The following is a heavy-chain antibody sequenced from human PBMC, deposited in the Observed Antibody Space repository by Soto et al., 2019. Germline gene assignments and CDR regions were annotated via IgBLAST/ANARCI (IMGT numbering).Heavy chain of an antibody. V-gene: IGHV3-48*03. Sequence: GGSLRLSCAASGFTFSIYEMNWVRQAPGKGLEWVSYIMSSGSPIYYADSVKGRFAISRDNAKNSLYLQVNSLRAEDTAVYYCARGGSGWSLDYWGQGTLVTVSS. CDR3: ARGGSGWSLDY. J-gene: IGHJ4*02. CDR2: IMSSGSPI. CDR1: GFTFSIYE. D-gene: IGHD6-19*01.